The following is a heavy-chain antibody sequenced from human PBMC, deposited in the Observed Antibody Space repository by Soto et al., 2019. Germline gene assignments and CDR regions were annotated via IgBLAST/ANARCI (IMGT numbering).Heavy chain of an antibody. CDR1: GYTFSAYY. J-gene: IGHJ4*02. CDR3: ARGGTFAYDTSGYSVY. Sequence: QVHLVQSGAEVKKPGASVKVSCKTSGYTFSAYYMHWVRLAPGQGLEWMGWINPKSGGTLYAQKFQGRVTMTRDTSISTAYMELSRLRSDDTAVYYCARGGTFAYDTSGYSVYWGQGTLVTVSS. CDR2: INPKSGGT. V-gene: IGHV1-2*02. D-gene: IGHD3-22*01.